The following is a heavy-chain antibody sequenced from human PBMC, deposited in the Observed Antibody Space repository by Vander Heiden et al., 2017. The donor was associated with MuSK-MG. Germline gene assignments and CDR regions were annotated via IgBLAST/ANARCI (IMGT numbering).Heavy chain of an antibody. CDR1: GDSISSDDYY. V-gene: IGHV4-30-4*08. CDR2: IYYSGNS. Sequence: QVQLQESGPGLVKPSQTLSLTCTVSGDSISSDDYYWSWIRQPPGKGLEWIGYIYYSGNSYYSPSLNGRVTISLDTSKNQFSLRLSSVTVADTAVYYCASLSPDYYDYYYMDVWGEGTRGTVSS. J-gene: IGHJ6*03. CDR3: ASLSPDYYDYYYMDV.